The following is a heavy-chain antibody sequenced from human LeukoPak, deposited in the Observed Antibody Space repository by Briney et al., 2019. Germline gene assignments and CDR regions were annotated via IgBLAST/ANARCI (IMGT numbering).Heavy chain of an antibody. V-gene: IGHV4-34*01. J-gene: IGHJ4*02. D-gene: IGHD5-18*01. Sequence: SETLSLTCAVYGGSFSGYYWSWIRQPPGKGLEWIGEINHSGSTNYNPSLKSRVTISVDTSKNQFSLKLSSVTAADTAVYYCARRRGYSYGYNWGQGTLVTVSS. CDR1: GGSFSGYY. CDR2: INHSGST. CDR3: ARRRGYSYGYN.